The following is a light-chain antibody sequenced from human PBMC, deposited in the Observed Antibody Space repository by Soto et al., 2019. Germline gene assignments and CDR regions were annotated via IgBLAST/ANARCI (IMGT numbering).Light chain of an antibody. CDR1: SSNIGAGHD. V-gene: IGLV1-40*01. J-gene: IGLJ2*01. Sequence: QAVVTQPPSVSGAPGQMVSISCTGSSSNIGAGHDVHWYQQLPGTAPKLLIYRNSNRPSGVPDRFFGSRSGTSASLAITGLQADDEADYYCQSYDDSLSGWVFGGGTKVTVL. CDR3: QSYDDSLSGWV. CDR2: RNS.